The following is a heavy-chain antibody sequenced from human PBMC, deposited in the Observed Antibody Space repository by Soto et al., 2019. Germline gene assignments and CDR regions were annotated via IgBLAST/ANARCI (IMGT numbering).Heavy chain of an antibody. CDR3: ARGYNGGWYLNDY. V-gene: IGHV4-59*01. D-gene: IGHD6-19*01. CDR1: GGSISSYY. Sequence: SETLSLTCTVSGGSISSYYWSWIRQPPGKGLEWIGYIYYSGSTNYNPSLKSRVAISVDTSKNQFSLKLRSVTAADTAIYYCARGYNGGWYLNDYWGQGTLVTV. J-gene: IGHJ4*02. CDR2: IYYSGST.